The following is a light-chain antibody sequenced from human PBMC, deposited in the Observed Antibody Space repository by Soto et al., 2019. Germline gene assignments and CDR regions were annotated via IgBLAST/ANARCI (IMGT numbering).Light chain of an antibody. V-gene: IGKV3-15*01. J-gene: IGKJ1*01. CDR1: QSVSSN. CDR3: QQYGSSRWT. CDR2: GAS. Sequence: EIVLTQSPATLSVSPGETATLSCLASQSVSSNLAWYQQRPGQAPRLLIYGASIRATGVPARFSGSGSGTEFSLTISSLQSEDFAVYFCQQYGSSRWTFGQGTKVDIK.